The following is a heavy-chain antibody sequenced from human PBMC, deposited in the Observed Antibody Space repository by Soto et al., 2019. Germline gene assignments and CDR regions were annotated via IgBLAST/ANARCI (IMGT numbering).Heavy chain of an antibody. V-gene: IGHV1-18*01. J-gene: IGHJ5*02. D-gene: IGHD6-6*01. CDR3: ARDPEEQLVLLSGGWFDP. Sequence: GASVKVSCKASGYTFTSYGISWVRQAPGQGLEWMGWISAYNGNTNYAQKLQGRVTMTTDTSTSTAYMELRSLRSDDTAVYYCARDPEEQLVLLSGGWFDPWGQGTLVTVSS. CDR2: ISAYNGNT. CDR1: GYTFTSYG.